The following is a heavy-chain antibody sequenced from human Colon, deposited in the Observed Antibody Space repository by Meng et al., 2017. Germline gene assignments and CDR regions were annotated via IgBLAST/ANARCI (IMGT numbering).Heavy chain of an antibody. CDR3: ERDALHCAGDCYSPGDY. Sequence: GESLKISFAASGFSFRDFSMHWVRQAPGKGLEWVAVISYDGNNKYYAESVKGRFTISRDNSKNTLFLQMHSLRADDTAVYYCERDALHCAGDCYSPGDYWGQGILVTVSS. V-gene: IGHV3-30*16. CDR1: GFSFRDFS. D-gene: IGHD2-21*02. CDR2: ISYDGNNK. J-gene: IGHJ4*02.